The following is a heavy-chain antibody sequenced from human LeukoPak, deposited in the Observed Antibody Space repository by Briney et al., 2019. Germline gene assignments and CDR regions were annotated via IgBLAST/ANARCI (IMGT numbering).Heavy chain of an antibody. CDR3: ARVVESSGWLFDY. CDR2: KNPRGVST. V-gene: IGHV1-46*01. CDR1: GYTFTSYD. D-gene: IGHD6-19*01. J-gene: IGHJ4*02. Sequence: PSLKVSCTASGYTFTSYDMHWVREAPGQGLEAMGIKNPRGVSTSYAQKFQGRVPMTRDTATSTVYMALSSLRSEDTAVYYCARVVESSGWLFDYWGQGTLVTVSS.